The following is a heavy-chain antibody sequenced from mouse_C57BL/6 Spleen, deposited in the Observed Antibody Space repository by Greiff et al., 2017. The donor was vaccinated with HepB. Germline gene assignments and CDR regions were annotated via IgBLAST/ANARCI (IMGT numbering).Heavy chain of an antibody. Sequence: VQLQQPGAELVKPGASVKLSCKASGYTFTSYWMHWVKQRPGQGLGWIGMIHPNSGSTNYNEKFKSKATLTVDKSSSTAYMQLSSLTSEDSAVYYCARPYYYGLYFDYWGQGTTLTVSS. CDR1: GYTFTSYW. CDR3: ARPYYYGLYFDY. D-gene: IGHD1-1*01. J-gene: IGHJ2*01. V-gene: IGHV1-64*01. CDR2: IHPNSGST.